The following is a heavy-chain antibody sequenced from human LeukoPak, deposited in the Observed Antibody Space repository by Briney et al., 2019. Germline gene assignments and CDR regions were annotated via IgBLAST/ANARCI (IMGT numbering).Heavy chain of an antibody. J-gene: IGHJ2*01. V-gene: IGHV2-26*01. Sequence: SGPTLVNLPETLTLTCTVSGFSLRNTRMGMTWIRQPPRKALEWLAHIYSDDGNSYSTSLKSRLTISKDTSKSQVVLTMTNMDPVDTATYYCARIVRDGYNTNWYFDLWGRGTLVTVSS. CDR2: IYSDDGN. CDR3: ARIVRDGYNTNWYFDL. D-gene: IGHD5-24*01. CDR1: GFSLRNTRMG.